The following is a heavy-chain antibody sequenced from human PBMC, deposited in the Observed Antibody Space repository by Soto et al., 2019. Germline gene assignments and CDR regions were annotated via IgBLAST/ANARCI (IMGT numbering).Heavy chain of an antibody. CDR1: GCTFSSYT. CDR2: IIPILGIA. V-gene: IGHV1-69*04. J-gene: IGHJ3*02. D-gene: IGHD2-2*01. Sequence: SVKVSCKASGCTFSSYTISWVRQAPGQGLEWMGRIIPILGIANYAQKFQGRVTITADKSTSTAYMELGSLRSEDTAVYYCARENVGYCSSTSCSLDAFDIWGQGTMVTVSS. CDR3: ARENVGYCSSTSCSLDAFDI.